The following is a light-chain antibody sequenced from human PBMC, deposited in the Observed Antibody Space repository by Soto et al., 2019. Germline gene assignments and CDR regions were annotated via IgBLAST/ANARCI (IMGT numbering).Light chain of an antibody. J-gene: IGKJ4*01. CDR3: RQDDSSPLT. V-gene: IGKV1-12*01. CDR1: QGISSW. Sequence: TQSLSAGSASVRARGNITCGASQGISSWLAWYQQKPGKAPKLLIYAASSRETGVPSRFSGSGSGTDFTLTIISLQPEDFAAYYCRQDDSSPLTFGGGTKVDIK. CDR2: AAS.